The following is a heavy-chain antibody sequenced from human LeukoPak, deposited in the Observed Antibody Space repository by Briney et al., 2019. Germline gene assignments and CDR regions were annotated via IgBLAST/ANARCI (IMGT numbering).Heavy chain of an antibody. J-gene: IGHJ3*02. CDR1: GFTFDDYG. V-gene: IGHV3-20*04. D-gene: IGHD3-22*01. CDR3: ARDYYDSSGPHDAFDI. CDR2: INWNGGST. Sequence: GGSLRLSCVASGFTFDDYGMSWVRQAPGKGLEWVSGINWNGGSTGYADSVKGRFTISRDNAKNSLYLQMNSLRAEDTALYYCARDYYDSSGPHDAFDIWGQGTMVTVSS.